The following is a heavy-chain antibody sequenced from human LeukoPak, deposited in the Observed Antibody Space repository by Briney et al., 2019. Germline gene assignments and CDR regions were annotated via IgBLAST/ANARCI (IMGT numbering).Heavy chain of an antibody. V-gene: IGHV3-74*01. CDR1: GFTFSSYW. J-gene: IGHJ5*02. D-gene: IGHD6-13*01. Sequence: GGSLRLSCAASGFTFSSYWMHWVRQAPGKGLVWVLRINSDGSSTSYADSVKGRFSISRDNAKNTLYLQMNSLRAEDTAVCYCARGGYREQLGSWGQGTLVTVSS. CDR2: INSDGSST. CDR3: ARGGYREQLGS.